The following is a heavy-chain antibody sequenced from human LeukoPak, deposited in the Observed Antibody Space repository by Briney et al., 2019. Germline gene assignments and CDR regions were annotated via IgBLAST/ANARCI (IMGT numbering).Heavy chain of an antibody. CDR2: IWFDGSKK. D-gene: IGHD1-26*01. CDR1: GFTFSSNG. J-gene: IGHJ4*02. V-gene: IGHV3-33*01. Sequence: PGGSLRLSCAASGFTFSSNGMHWVRRAPGKGLEWVAVIWFDGSKKYYADSVKGRFTISRDNSKNTLYMQMDSLRADDTAVYYCARMSGSHLDYWGQGTLVTVSS. CDR3: ARMSGSHLDY.